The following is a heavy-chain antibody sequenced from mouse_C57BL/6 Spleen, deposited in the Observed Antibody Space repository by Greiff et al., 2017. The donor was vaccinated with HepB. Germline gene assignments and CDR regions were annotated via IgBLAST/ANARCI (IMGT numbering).Heavy chain of an antibody. CDR3: ARNCGSGP. CDR2: IDPSDSYT. D-gene: IGHD1-1*01. Sequence: QVQLQQPGAELVRPGTSVKLSCKASGYTFTSYWMHWVKQRPGQGLEWIGVIDPSDSYTNYNQKFKGKATLTVDTSSSTAYMQLSSLTSEDSAVYYCARNCGSGPWGQGTTLTVSS. J-gene: IGHJ2*01. CDR1: GYTFTSYW. V-gene: IGHV1-59*01.